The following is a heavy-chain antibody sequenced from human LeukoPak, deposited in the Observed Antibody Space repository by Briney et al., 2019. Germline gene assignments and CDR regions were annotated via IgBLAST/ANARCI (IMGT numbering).Heavy chain of an antibody. CDR1: GFTFSSYE. CDR2: ISSSGSTM. J-gene: IGHJ6*03. V-gene: IGHV3-48*03. Sequence: GGSLRLSCAASGFTFSSYEMNWVRQAPGKGLEWVSYISSSGSTMYYADSVKGRFTISRDNARNSLYLQMNSLRAEDTALYHCARTRLDYYGSGSYYNLIDNYYYMDVWGKGTTVTVSS. CDR3: ARTRLDYYGSGSYYNLIDNYYYMDV. D-gene: IGHD3-10*01.